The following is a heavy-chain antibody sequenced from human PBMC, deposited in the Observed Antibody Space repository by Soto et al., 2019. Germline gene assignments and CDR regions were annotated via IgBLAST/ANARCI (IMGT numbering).Heavy chain of an antibody. D-gene: IGHD5-18*01. J-gene: IGHJ4*02. CDR1: GFTFSSYG. Sequence: QVQLVESGGGVVQPGRSLRLSCAASGFTFSSYGMHWVRQAPGKGLEWVAVISYAGSNKYYADSVKGRFTISRDNSKNTLYLQMNSLRAEDTAVYYCAKAGYGYGLAGVGGYFDYWGQGTLVTVSS. V-gene: IGHV3-30*18. CDR2: ISYAGSNK. CDR3: AKAGYGYGLAGVGGYFDY.